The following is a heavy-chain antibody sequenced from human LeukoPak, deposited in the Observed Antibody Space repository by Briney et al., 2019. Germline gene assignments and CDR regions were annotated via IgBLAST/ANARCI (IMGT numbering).Heavy chain of an antibody. V-gene: IGHV4-59*12. CDR2: IYYSGST. CDR1: GGSISSYY. Sequence: PSETLSLTCTVSGGSISSYYWSWIRQPPGKGLEWIGYIYYSGSTNYNPSLKSRVTISVDRSKNQFSLKLSSVTAADTAVYYCARVQAAAEAFDIWGQGTMVTVSS. CDR3: ARVQAAAEAFDI. D-gene: IGHD6-13*01. J-gene: IGHJ3*02.